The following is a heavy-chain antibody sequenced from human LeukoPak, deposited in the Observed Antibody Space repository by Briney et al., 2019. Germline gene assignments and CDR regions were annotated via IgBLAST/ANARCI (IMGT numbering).Heavy chain of an antibody. CDR3: ARDTAMAYYFDY. CDR1: VFTVKSNY. Sequence: GGSLTLSCAPSVFTVKSNYMICVRQSREKGLECVSFIYSGGNTYYSGPGEGRFTISRDNYKNTLYLQMNSLRAEETAVYYCARDTAMAYYFDYWGQGTLVTVSS. V-gene: IGHV3-66*02. CDR2: IYSGGNT. J-gene: IGHJ4*02. D-gene: IGHD5-18*01.